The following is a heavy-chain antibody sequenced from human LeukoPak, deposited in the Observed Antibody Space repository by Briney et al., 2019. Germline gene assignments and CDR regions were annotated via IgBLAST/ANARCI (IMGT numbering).Heavy chain of an antibody. J-gene: IGHJ4*02. V-gene: IGHV4-34*01. D-gene: IGHD2-15*01. CDR3: ARGAWATRLGS. CDR2: IYESGTT. Sequence: KPSETLSLTCAVHGESLNSYYWSWVRQPPGQRLEWIGEIYESGTTEYNPSLKSRVTISMVPSKQQFSLSLSSVTAADTAVYYCARGAWATRLGSWGLGTPVIVSS. CDR1: GESLNSYY.